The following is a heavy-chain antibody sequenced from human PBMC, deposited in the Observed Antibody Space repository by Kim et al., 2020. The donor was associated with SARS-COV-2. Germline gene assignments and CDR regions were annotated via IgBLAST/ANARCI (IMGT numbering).Heavy chain of an antibody. CDR1: GFTFSSYA. CDR3: AKGFGWFGELFPVYYYGMDV. D-gene: IGHD3-10*01. Sequence: GGSLRLSCAASGFTFSSYAMSWVRQAPGKGLEWVSAISGSGGSTYYADSVKGRFTISRDNSKNTLYLQMNSLRAEDTAVYYCAKGFGWFGELFPVYYYGMDVWGQGTTVTVSS. J-gene: IGHJ6*02. CDR2: ISGSGGST. V-gene: IGHV3-23*01.